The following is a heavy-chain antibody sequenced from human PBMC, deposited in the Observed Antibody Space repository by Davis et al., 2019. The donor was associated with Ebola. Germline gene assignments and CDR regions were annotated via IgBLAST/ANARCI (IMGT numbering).Heavy chain of an antibody. CDR1: GYSFTSYY. J-gene: IGHJ4*02. D-gene: IGHD6-6*01. CDR2: INPSGDST. Sequence: ASVKVSCKASGYSFTSYYMHWVRQAPGQGLEWMGIINPSGDSTSYAQKFQGRVTMTRDTSSSTAYMELSGLRSEDTAVYFCAREVIVPRPVNVLISSGYFDYWGQGTLVTVSS. CDR3: AREVIVPRPVNVLISSGYFDY. V-gene: IGHV1-46*01.